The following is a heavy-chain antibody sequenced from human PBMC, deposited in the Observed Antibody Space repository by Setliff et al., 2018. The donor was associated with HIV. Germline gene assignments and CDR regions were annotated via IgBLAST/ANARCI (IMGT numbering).Heavy chain of an antibody. Sequence: GESLKISCKGSGYSFTSYWVAWVRQMPGKGLEWMGIIYPDDSDTRYSPSFQDQVTISVDKSISAAYLQWSSLKASDTAMYYCARTIASRPKYYYYAMDFWGQGTTVTVSS. D-gene: IGHD6-6*01. CDR3: ARTIASRPKYYYYAMDF. CDR2: IYPDDSDT. V-gene: IGHV5-51*01. J-gene: IGHJ6*02. CDR1: GYSFTSYW.